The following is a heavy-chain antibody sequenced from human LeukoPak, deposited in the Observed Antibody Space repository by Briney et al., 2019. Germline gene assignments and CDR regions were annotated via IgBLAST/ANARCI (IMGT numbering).Heavy chain of an antibody. CDR1: GYTFTGYY. CDR2: INSNSGGT. V-gene: IGHV1-2*02. CDR3: ASPRGSSSEV. Sequence: ASVKVSCKASGYTFTGYYMHWVRQAPGQGLEWMGWINSNSGGTNYAQKFQGRVTMTRDTSISTAYMELSRLRSDDTAVYYCASPRGSSSEVWGQGTLVTVSS. J-gene: IGHJ4*02. D-gene: IGHD6-6*01.